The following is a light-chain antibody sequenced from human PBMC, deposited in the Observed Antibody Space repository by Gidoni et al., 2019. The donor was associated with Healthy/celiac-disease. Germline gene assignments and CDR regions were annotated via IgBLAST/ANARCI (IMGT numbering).Light chain of an antibody. Sequence: DIQLTQSPSLLSASVGDRVTITCRASQGMSSYLAWYQQKPGKAPKLLIYAASTLQSGVPARFSGSGSGTEFTLTISSLQPEDFATYYCQQLNSYPRTFGQGTKLEIK. V-gene: IGKV1-9*01. CDR2: AAS. CDR1: QGMSSY. CDR3: QQLNSYPRT. J-gene: IGKJ2*01.